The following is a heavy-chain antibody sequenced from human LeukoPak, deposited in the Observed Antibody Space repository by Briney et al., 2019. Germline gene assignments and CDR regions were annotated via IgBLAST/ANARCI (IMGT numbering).Heavy chain of an antibody. CDR2: ISSGGGRT. CDR1: GFTFSSYA. CDR3: ARDRGSNDPIDY. J-gene: IGHJ4*02. D-gene: IGHD2-15*01. Sequence: GGSLRLSCAASGFTFSSYAMSWVRQAPGKGLEWVSEISSGGGRTYYADSVKGRFTISRDNSKNTLYLQVNSLRAEDTAVYYCARDRGSNDPIDYWGQGTLVTVSS. V-gene: IGHV3-23*01.